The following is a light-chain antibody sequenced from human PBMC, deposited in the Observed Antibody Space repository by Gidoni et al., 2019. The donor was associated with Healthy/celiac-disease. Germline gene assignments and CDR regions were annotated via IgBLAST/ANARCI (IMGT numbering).Light chain of an antibody. CDR2: EVS. CDR1: SSDVGGYKY. V-gene: IGLV2-14*01. J-gene: IGLJ2*01. CDR3: SSYTSSSTLVV. Sequence: QSALTKPASVSGSPGQSITLACTGTSSDVGGYKYVSWYQQHPGKAPKLMIYEVSNRPSGVSNRFSGSKSGNTASLTISGFQAEDEADYYCSSYTSSSTLVVFGGGTKLTVL.